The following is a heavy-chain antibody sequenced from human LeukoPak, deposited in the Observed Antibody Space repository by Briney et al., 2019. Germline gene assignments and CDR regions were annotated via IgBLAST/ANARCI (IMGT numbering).Heavy chain of an antibody. Sequence: GESLKISCKGSGYSFGTYWIGWVRQMPGKGPEWMGVIYPGDSDTRYSPSFQGQVTISADKSISTAYLQWSSLKASDTAMYYCARLEGNHDFWNFDYWGQGTLVTVSS. V-gene: IGHV5-51*01. J-gene: IGHJ4*02. CDR2: IYPGDSDT. CDR3: ARLEGNHDFWNFDY. CDR1: GYSFGTYW. D-gene: IGHD3-3*01.